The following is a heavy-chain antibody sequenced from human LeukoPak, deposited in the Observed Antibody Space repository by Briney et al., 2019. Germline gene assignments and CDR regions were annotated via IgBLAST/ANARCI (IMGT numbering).Heavy chain of an antibody. CDR2: ISWNSGTI. CDR1: GFTFDDYA. V-gene: IGHV3-9*01. Sequence: SGRSLRLSCAASGFTFDDYAMNWVRQAPGKGLEWVSGISWNSGTIGYADSVKGRFTISRDNAKNSLYLQMNSLRAEDTALYYCAKDGAAAGTYFDYWGQGTLVTVSS. D-gene: IGHD6-13*01. CDR3: AKDGAAAGTYFDY. J-gene: IGHJ4*02.